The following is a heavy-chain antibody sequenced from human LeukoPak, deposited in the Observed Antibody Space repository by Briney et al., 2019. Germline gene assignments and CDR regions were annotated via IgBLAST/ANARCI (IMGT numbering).Heavy chain of an antibody. CDR1: GGTFSSYT. D-gene: IGHD2-2*01. V-gene: IGHV1-69*02. J-gene: IGHJ6*03. CDR3: ARVVPAAPDAYYYYYMDV. Sequence: SVKVSCKASGGTFSSYTISWVRQAPGQGLEWMGRIIPILGIANYAQKFQGRVTITADKSTSTAYMELSSLRSEDTAVCYCARVVPAAPDAYYYYYMDVWGKGTTVTVSS. CDR2: IIPILGIA.